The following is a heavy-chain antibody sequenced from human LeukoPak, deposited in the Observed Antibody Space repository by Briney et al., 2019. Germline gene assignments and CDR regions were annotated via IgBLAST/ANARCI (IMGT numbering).Heavy chain of an antibody. CDR1: GYSFTTYW. D-gene: IGHD6-13*01. J-gene: IGHJ3*02. V-gene: IGHV5-51*01. Sequence: GESLKISCKGSGYSFTTYWIAWVRPMPGKGLEWMGIIYPGDSDTRYSPSFQGQVTISADKSISTAYLQWSSLKASDSAMYYCGRIPAAGSLKGSFDIWGQGTMVTVSS. CDR2: IYPGDSDT. CDR3: GRIPAAGSLKGSFDI.